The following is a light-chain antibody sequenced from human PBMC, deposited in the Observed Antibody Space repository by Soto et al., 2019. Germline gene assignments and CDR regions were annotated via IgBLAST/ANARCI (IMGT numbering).Light chain of an antibody. CDR2: GAS. Sequence: IVLTQSPGTLSLSPGERATLSCRASQSVSSNYIAWYQQKLGQAPRLIIYGASSRATGIPDRFSGSGSGTDFTLTISRLEPEDFAVYFCQQYGRSPPFTFGQGTKVEIK. J-gene: IGKJ2*01. CDR1: QSVSSNY. V-gene: IGKV3-20*01. CDR3: QQYGRSPPFT.